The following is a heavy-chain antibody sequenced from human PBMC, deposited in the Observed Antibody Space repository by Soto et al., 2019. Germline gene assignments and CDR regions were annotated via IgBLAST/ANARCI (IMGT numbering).Heavy chain of an antibody. V-gene: IGHV4-30-4*01. CDR2: IYYSGST. CDR1: GGSISSGDYY. J-gene: IGHJ4*02. D-gene: IGHD4-17*01. CDR3: ARALVDDYGYIDY. Sequence: PSETLSLTCTVSGGSISSGDYYWSWIRQPPGKGLEWIGYIYYSGSTYYNPSLKSRVTISVDTSKNQFSLKLSSVTAADTAVYYCARALVDDYGYIDYWGQGTLVTVSS.